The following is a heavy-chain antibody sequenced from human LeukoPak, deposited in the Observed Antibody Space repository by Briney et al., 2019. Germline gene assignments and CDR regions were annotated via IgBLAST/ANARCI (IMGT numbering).Heavy chain of an antibody. CDR1: GYSISSGYY. CDR2: IYHSGST. CDR3: ARGAVPYGDYERFDY. D-gene: IGHD4-17*01. J-gene: IGHJ4*02. Sequence: SETLSLTCTVSGYSISSGYYWGWIRQPPGKGLEWIGSIYHSGSTYYNPSLKSRVTISVDTSKNQFSLKLSSVTAADTAVYYCARGAVPYGDYERFDYWGQGTLVTVSS. V-gene: IGHV4-38-2*02.